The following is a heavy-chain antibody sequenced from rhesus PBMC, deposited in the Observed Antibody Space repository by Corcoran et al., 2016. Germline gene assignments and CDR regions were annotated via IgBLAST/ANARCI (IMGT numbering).Heavy chain of an antibody. J-gene: IGHJ5-1*01. CDR2: IYGSGGGT. Sequence: QVQLQESGPGLVKPSETLSLTCAVSGGSISDDYYWSWIRQPPGTGLEWIGYIYGSGGGTNYNPSLKNRVTISIDTSKNQFSLKLSSVTAADTAVYYCARDRRYVFKGFDVWGPGVLVTVSS. CDR1: GGSISDDYY. D-gene: IGHD2-2*01. V-gene: IGHV4-106*01. CDR3: ARDRRYVFKGFDV.